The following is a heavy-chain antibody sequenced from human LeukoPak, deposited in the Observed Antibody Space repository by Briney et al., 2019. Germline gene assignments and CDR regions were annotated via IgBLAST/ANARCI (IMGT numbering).Heavy chain of an antibody. CDR2: IYTSGST. J-gene: IGHJ4*02. D-gene: IGHD2-15*01. CDR3: ARLGYCSGGSCPGLLGFDY. V-gene: IGHV4-61*02. Sequence: SETLSLTCTVSGGSISSGSYYWSWIRQPAGKGLEWIGRIYTSGSTNYNPSLKSRVTISVDTSKNQFSLKLSSVTAADTAVYYCARLGYCSGGSCPGLLGFDYWGQGTLVTVSS. CDR1: GGSISSGSYY.